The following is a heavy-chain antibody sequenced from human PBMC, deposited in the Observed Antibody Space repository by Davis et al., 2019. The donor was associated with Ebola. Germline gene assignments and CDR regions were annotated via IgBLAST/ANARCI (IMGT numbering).Heavy chain of an antibody. CDR1: GGSISSGDYY. CDR2: IYYSGST. CDR3: ARQGGSYPLYFDY. V-gene: IGHV4-30-4*01. D-gene: IGHD1-26*01. J-gene: IGHJ4*02. Sequence: PSETLSLTCTVSGGSISSGDYYWSWIRQPPGKGLEWIGYIYYSGSTYYNPSLKSRVTISVDTSKNQFSLKLSSVTAADTAVYYCARQGGSYPLYFDYWGQGTLVTVSS.